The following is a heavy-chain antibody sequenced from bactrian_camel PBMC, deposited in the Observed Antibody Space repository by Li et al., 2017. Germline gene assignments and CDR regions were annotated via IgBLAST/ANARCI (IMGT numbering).Heavy chain of an antibody. Sequence: VESGGGLVQPGGSLRLSCTAAGSFDDFTMGWFRQVPGKEREGVACIAWSGGTKTYVDTVKGRFTISKDNRRKTMDLQMDNLKPEDTGVYYCAALLYSGGDCDPEVLGQGTQVTVS. V-gene: IGHV3S60*01. CDR1: GSFDDFT. D-gene: IGHD2*01. CDR2: IAWSGGTK. J-gene: IGHJ4*01.